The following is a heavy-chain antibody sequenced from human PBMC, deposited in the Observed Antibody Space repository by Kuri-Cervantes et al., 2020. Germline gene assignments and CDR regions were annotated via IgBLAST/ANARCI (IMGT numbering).Heavy chain of an antibody. J-gene: IGHJ4*02. Sequence: GESLKISCAASGFTFSSYSMNWVRQAPGKGLEWVSSISSSSSYIYYADSVKGRFTISRDNAKNSLYLHMNSLRAEDTAVYYCARVPTYYYDSSSYYHFDYWGQGTLVTVSS. D-gene: IGHD3-22*01. CDR3: ARVPTYYYDSSSYYHFDY. CDR1: GFTFSSYS. CDR2: ISSSSSYI. V-gene: IGHV3-21*01.